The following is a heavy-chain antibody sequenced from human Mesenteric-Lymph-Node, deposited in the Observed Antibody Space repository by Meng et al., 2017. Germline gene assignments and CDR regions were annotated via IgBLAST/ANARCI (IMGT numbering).Heavy chain of an antibody. V-gene: IGHV1-69*13. Sequence: SVKVSCKASGGTFSSYAINWVRQAPGQGLEWMGGIIPIFGTANYAQKFQGRVTITADESTSTAYMELSSLRSEDTAVYYCARAPTIFGVVIGGYYFDYWGQGTLVTVSS. J-gene: IGHJ4*02. D-gene: IGHD3-3*01. CDR1: GGTFSSYA. CDR2: IIPIFGTA. CDR3: ARAPTIFGVVIGGYYFDY.